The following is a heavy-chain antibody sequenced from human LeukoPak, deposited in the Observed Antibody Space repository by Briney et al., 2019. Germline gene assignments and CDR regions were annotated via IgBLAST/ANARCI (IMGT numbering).Heavy chain of an antibody. CDR2: ISGSGDTT. V-gene: IGHV3-23*01. J-gene: IGHJ4*02. D-gene: IGHD3-10*01. CDR1: GFTFSSYA. CDR3: AKDPRLVRGVIVDY. Sequence: GGSLRLSRVASGFTFSSYAMSWVRQAPGKGLEWVSAISGSGDTTHYADSVKGRFTISRDNSKNTLYLQMSSLRAEDTAVYYCAKDPRLVRGVIVDYWGQGTLVTVSS.